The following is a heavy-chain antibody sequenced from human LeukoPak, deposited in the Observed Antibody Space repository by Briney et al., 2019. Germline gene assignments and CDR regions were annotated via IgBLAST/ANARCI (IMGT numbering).Heavy chain of an antibody. CDR1: GYTFTSYG. Sequence: ALVKVSCKASGYTFTSYGITWLRQAPGHGLEWMGWIDTHNGNTNYAQRLPGRVSMNTDSSTTTAYMELRSRTPDDTAVFYCARSDAGIFDYWGQGTLVTVSS. CDR3: ARSDAGIFDY. J-gene: IGHJ4*02. CDR2: IDTHNGNT. D-gene: IGHD1-26*01. V-gene: IGHV1-18*01.